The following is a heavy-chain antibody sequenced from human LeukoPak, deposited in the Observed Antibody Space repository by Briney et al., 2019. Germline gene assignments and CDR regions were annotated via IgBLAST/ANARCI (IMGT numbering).Heavy chain of an antibody. Sequence: ASVKVSCKASGYTFTSYYMHWVRQAPGQGLEWMGIINPSGGSTSYAQKFQGRVTMTRDTSTSTVYMELSSLRSEDTAVYYCARDLSRPRYYDSSEPEKDYWGQGTLVTVSS. J-gene: IGHJ4*02. D-gene: IGHD3-22*01. CDR3: ARDLSRPRYYDSSEPEKDY. CDR1: GYTFTSYY. CDR2: INPSGGST. V-gene: IGHV1-46*01.